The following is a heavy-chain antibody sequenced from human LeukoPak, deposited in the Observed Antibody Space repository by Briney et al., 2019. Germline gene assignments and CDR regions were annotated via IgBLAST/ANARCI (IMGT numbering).Heavy chain of an antibody. Sequence: PGGSLRLSCAASGFTFSRYWMTWVRQAPGKGLEWVSAISGSGGSTYYADSVKGRFTISRDNSKNTLYLQMNSLRAEDTAVYYCAKSEGNIYSGSYLDYWGQGTLVTVSS. CDR2: ISGSGGST. CDR3: AKSEGNIYSGSYLDY. CDR1: GFTFSRYW. V-gene: IGHV3-23*01. J-gene: IGHJ4*02. D-gene: IGHD1-26*01.